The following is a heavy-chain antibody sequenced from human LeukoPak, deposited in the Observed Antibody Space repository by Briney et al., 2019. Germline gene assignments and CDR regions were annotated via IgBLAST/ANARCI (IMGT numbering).Heavy chain of an antibody. CDR3: GRDRPTGYYDY. CDR1: SSSISSGYY. D-gene: IGHD3-9*01. J-gene: IGHJ4*02. CDR2: INHSGIT. Sequence: PSETLSLTCTVSSSSISSGYYWGCMRQSPGQGLEWIASINHSGITYYNPSLKSRVTISVDTSKNQFSLKLTSVTAADTAVYYCGRDRPTGYYDYWGQGTLVTVSS. V-gene: IGHV4-38-2*02.